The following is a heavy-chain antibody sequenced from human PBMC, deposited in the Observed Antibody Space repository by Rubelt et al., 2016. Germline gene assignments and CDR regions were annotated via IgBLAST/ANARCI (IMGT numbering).Heavy chain of an antibody. Sequence: GRFTISRDNAKYSLYLQMNSLRAEDTAVYYCASGPYSSSASLFPFDYWGQGTLVTVSS. D-gene: IGHD6-6*01. CDR3: ASGPYSSSASLFPFDY. J-gene: IGHJ4*02. V-gene: IGHV3-11*03.